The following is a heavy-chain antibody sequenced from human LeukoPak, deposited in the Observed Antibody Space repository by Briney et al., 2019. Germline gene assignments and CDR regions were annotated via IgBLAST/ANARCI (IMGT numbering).Heavy chain of an antibody. CDR2: ISPNGDGT. D-gene: IGHD3-3*01. CDR3: ARDSSHWSVDY. Sequence: GASVKVSCKASGYTFTSYYMHWVRQAPGQGLEWMGIISPNGDGTSYAQKFQGRVTMTRDTSTGTDFMELSSLRSEDTAVYYCARDSSHWSVDYWGQGTLVTVSS. V-gene: IGHV1-46*01. CDR1: GYTFTSYY. J-gene: IGHJ4*02.